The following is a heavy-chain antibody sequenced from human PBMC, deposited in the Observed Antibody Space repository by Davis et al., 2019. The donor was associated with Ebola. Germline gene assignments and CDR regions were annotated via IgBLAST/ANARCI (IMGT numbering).Heavy chain of an antibody. CDR3: ATRDTSSNCFGFYP. V-gene: IGHV3-23*01. J-gene: IGHJ5*02. Sequence: GGSLRLSCAASGFTFDTYGMSWVRQAPGKGLEWVSTIGTSSDPYYADSVRGRLTISRDNFKNTVYLQMDSLRADDTAVYYCATRDTSSNCFGFYPWGQGTLVTVSS. D-gene: IGHD6-13*01. CDR2: IGTSSDP. CDR1: GFTFDTYG.